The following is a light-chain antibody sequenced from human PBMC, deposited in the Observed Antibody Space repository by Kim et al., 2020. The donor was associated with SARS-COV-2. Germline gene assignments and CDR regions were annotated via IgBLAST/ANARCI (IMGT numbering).Light chain of an antibody. CDR1: TSNIGRNN. CDR2: TNN. CDR3: ATWDASLNGWV. J-gene: IGLJ3*02. V-gene: IGLV1-44*01. Sequence: GQRVSISCSGSTSNIGRNNVNWYQQVPGTAPKLLIHTNNQRPSGVPDRFSGSKSGASASLAISGLQSGDEADYYCATWDASLNGWVFGGGTKLTVL.